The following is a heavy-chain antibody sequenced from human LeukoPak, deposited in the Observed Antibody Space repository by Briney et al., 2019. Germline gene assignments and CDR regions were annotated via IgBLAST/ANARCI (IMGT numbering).Heavy chain of an antibody. CDR1: GGSISSYY. Sequence: SETLSLTCTVSGGSISSYYWSWIRQPPGKGLEWIGYIYYSGSTNYNPSLKSRVTISVDTSKNQFSLKLSSVTAADTAVYYCARGAGDYAAYWGQGTLVTVSS. V-gene: IGHV4-59*01. J-gene: IGHJ4*02. D-gene: IGHD4-17*01. CDR3: ARGAGDYAAY. CDR2: IYYSGST.